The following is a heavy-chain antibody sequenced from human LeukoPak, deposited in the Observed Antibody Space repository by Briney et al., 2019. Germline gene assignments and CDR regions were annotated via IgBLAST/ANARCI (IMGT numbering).Heavy chain of an antibody. Sequence: GGSLRLSCAASGFTFSSYSMNWVRQAPGKGLEWVSSISSSSSYIYYADSVKGRFTISRDNAKNSLYLQMNSLRAEDTAVYYCAREQPGCTSCPPYYGMDVWGQGTTVTVSS. CDR1: GFTFSSYS. CDR3: AREQPGCTSCPPYYGMDV. CDR2: ISSSSSYI. J-gene: IGHJ6*02. V-gene: IGHV3-21*01. D-gene: IGHD2-2*01.